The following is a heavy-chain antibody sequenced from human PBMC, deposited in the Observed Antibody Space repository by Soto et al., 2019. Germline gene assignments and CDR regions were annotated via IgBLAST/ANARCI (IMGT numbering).Heavy chain of an antibody. V-gene: IGHV4-31*03. Sequence: QVQLQESGPGLVKPSQTLSLTCTVSGGSISRSGYYWSWNRQHPGKGLELIGYIYYSGSTYYNPSLKSRVTRSVETSKNQFSLKLNSGTAADTAVYYCTPRTFYDYGDYVLEYLGKGTLFTVSS. J-gene: IGHJ4*02. D-gene: IGHD4-17*01. CDR3: TPRTFYDYGDYVLEY. CDR1: GGSISRSGYY. CDR2: IYYSGST.